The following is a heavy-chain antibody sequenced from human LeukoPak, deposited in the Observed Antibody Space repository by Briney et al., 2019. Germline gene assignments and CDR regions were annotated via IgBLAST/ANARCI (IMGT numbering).Heavy chain of an antibody. CDR2: INPNSGGT. CDR1: GYTFSDYY. J-gene: IGHJ4*02. D-gene: IGHD6-13*01. CDR3: MREVGSINRYAY. V-gene: IGHV1-2*02. Sequence: ASVTVSCKASGYTFSDYYMHWVRQAPGQGLEWIGWINPNSGGTKYAQKFQGRVTMTRDTSISTAYIEVSRLRSDDTAVYYCMREVGSINRYAYWGQGTLVTVSS.